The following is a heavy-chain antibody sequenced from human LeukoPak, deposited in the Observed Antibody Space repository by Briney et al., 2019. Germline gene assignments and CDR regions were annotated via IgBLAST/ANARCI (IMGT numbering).Heavy chain of an antibody. CDR3: ASAGVTTVTTGDY. D-gene: IGHD4-17*01. CDR2: INHSGST. Sequence: SETLSLTCAVYGGSFSGYYWSWIRQPPGKGLEWIGEINHSGSTNYNPSLKSRVTISVDTSKNQFSLKLSSVTAADTAVYYCASAGVTTVTTGDYWGQGTLVTVSS. J-gene: IGHJ4*02. V-gene: IGHV4-34*01. CDR1: GGSFSGYY.